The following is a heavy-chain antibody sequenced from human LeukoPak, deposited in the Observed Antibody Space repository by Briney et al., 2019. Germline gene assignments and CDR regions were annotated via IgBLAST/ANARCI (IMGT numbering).Heavy chain of an antibody. CDR1: GFTFSSYA. J-gene: IGHJ4*02. Sequence: GGSLRLSCAASGFTFSSYAMSWVRQAPGKGLEWVSAISGSGGSTYYADSVKGRFTISRDNSKNTLYLQMNSLRAEGTAVYYCAKDLDSSGYSPYYFDYWGQGTLVTVSS. CDR3: AKDLDSSGYSPYYFDY. D-gene: IGHD3-22*01. CDR2: ISGSGGST. V-gene: IGHV3-23*01.